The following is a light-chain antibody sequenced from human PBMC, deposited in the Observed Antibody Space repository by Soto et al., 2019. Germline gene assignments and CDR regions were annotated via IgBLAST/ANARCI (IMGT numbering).Light chain of an antibody. CDR3: QQYGSSPET. J-gene: IGKJ1*01. V-gene: IGKV3-20*01. CDR2: GAS. Sequence: EIVLTQSPGTLSLSPGGRATLSCRASQSVSGSYVAWYQQKPGQAPRLLIYGASSIATGIPDRFSGSGSGTDFTLTISRLEPEDFAVYYCQQYGSSPETFGQGTKLEIK. CDR1: QSVSGSY.